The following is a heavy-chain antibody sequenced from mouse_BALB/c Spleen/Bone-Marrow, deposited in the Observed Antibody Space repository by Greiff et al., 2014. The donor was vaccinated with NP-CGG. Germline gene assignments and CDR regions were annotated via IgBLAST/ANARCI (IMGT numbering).Heavy chain of an antibody. CDR2: IYPGSGSI. Sequence: LQQSGSELVRPGASVRLSCKASGYTFTSYWMHWVKQRPGQGLGWIGNIYPGSGSINYDEKFKSKATLTVDTSSSTAYMQLSSLTSEDSAVYYCTRRRGNYYYFDYWGQGTTLTVSS. CDR3: TRRRGNYYYFDY. V-gene: IGHV1S22*01. J-gene: IGHJ2*01. D-gene: IGHD2-1*01. CDR1: GYTFTSYW.